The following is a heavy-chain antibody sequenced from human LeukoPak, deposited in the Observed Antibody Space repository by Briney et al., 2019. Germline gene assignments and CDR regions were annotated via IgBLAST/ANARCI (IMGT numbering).Heavy chain of an antibody. Sequence: SETLSLTCTVSGDSISSYYWSWIRQPPGKGLEWIGYIYYSGSTNYNPSLKGRVTISVDTSKNQFSLKLSSVTAADTAVYYCARRIEGSGFDWGQGTLVTVSS. J-gene: IGHJ4*02. CDR3: ARRIEGSGFD. CDR2: IYYSGST. D-gene: IGHD3-10*01. CDR1: GDSISSYY. V-gene: IGHV4-59*08.